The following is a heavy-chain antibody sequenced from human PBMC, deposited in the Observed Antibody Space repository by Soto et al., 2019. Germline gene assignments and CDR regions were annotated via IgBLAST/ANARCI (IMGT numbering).Heavy chain of an antibody. V-gene: IGHV1-8*01. CDR3: ARTSSGTREGFDP. D-gene: IGHD1-7*01. Sequence: QVQLVQYGAEVKKPGASVKVSCKASGYTFTSYDINWVRQATGQGLEWMGWINPNNGNTGYAQNFQGRVTMTRDTSISTAYMELSSLRSEDTAVYFCARTSSGTREGFDPWGQGTLVTVSS. J-gene: IGHJ5*02. CDR1: GYTFTSYD. CDR2: INPNNGNT.